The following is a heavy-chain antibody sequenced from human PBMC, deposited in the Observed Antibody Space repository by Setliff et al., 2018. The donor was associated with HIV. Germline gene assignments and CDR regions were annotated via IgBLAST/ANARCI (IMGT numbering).Heavy chain of an antibody. V-gene: IGHV4-39*01. Sequence: PSETLSLTCTVSGGSISGSSYYWGWIRQSPEKGLEWIGSIFHAGSTYYNPSLKSRVTLSVDTSENQYSLKLTSVIAADTAVYYCARSLAYCSGGGCSSGNYYYMDVWGKGTTVTVSS. CDR3: ARSLAYCSGGGCSSGNYYYMDV. CDR2: IFHAGST. CDR1: GGSISGSSYY. D-gene: IGHD2-15*01. J-gene: IGHJ6*03.